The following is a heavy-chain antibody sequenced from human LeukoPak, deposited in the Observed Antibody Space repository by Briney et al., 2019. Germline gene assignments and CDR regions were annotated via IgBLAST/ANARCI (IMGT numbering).Heavy chain of an antibody. CDR3: ARDRRTNWNGPNFDY. CDR2: ISYSGST. CDR1: GGSISSGDYY. D-gene: IGHD1-20*01. Sequence: PSETLSLTCTVSGGSISSGDYYWSWIRQPPGKGQEWIGYISYSGSTYYNPSLKSRVTISVGTSKNQFSLRLSSVTAADTAVYYCARDRRTNWNGPNFDYWGQGTLVTVS. V-gene: IGHV4-30-4*08. J-gene: IGHJ4*02.